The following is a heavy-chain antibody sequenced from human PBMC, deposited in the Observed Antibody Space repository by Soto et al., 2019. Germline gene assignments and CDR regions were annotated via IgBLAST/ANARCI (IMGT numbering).Heavy chain of an antibody. CDR1: GGSMSTSEYY. J-gene: IGHJ4*02. Sequence: SETLSLTCTVSGGSMSTSEYYWGWIRQPPGKGLEWIGYIYHSGSTYYNPSLKSRVTISVDRSKNQFSLKLSSVTAADTAVYYCARVPDYWGQGTLVTVSS. CDR2: IYHSGST. V-gene: IGHV4-30-2*01. CDR3: ARVPDY.